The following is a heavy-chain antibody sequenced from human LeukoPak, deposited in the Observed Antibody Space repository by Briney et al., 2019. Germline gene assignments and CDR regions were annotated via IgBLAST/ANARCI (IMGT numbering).Heavy chain of an antibody. J-gene: IGHJ6*02. V-gene: IGHV3-53*01. Sequence: PGGSLRLSCAASGFTVSSNYMSWVRQAPGKGLEWVSVIYSGGSTYYADSVKGRFTISRDNSKNTLYLQMNSLRAEDTAVYYCARDPRAMRIRPSYYYYGMDVWGQGTTVTVSS. CDR1: GFTVSSNY. D-gene: IGHD2-2*01. CDR3: ARDPRAMRIRPSYYYYGMDV. CDR2: IYSGGST.